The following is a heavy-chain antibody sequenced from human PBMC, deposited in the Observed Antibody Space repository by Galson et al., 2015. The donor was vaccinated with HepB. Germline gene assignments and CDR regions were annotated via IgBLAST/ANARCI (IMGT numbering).Heavy chain of an antibody. CDR1: EYSFTSYW. CDR2: IYPGDSDT. Sequence: SGAEVKKPGESLKISCKGSEYSFTSYWIAWVRQMPGKGLEWMGIIYPGDSDTGYSPSFQGQVTISADKSISTAYLQWSSLKASDTAMYYCARRGEYSDYYFDYWGQGTLVTVSS. D-gene: IGHD6-6*01. CDR3: ARRGEYSDYYFDY. J-gene: IGHJ4*02. V-gene: IGHV5-51*03.